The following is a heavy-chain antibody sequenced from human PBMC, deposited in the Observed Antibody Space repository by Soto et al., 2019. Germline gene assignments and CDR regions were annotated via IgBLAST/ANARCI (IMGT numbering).Heavy chain of an antibody. Sequence: GGSLRLSCAASGFTFSSYAMHWVRQAPGKGLEYVSAISSNGGSTYYANSVKGRFTISRDNSKNTLYLQMGSLRAEDMAVYYCARDSGGPKGSWFGELLLYYFDYWGQGTLVTVSS. V-gene: IGHV3-64*01. CDR1: GFTFSSYA. J-gene: IGHJ4*02. D-gene: IGHD3-10*01. CDR2: ISSNGGST. CDR3: ARDSGGPKGSWFGELLLYYFDY.